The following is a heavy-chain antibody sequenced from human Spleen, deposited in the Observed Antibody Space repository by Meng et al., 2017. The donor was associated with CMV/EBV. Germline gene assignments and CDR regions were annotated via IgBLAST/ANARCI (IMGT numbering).Heavy chain of an antibody. D-gene: IGHD4-11*01. CDR2: INPNSGGT. CDR1: GYTFTGYY. V-gene: IGHV1-2*02. Sequence: ASVKVSCKASGYTFTGYYMHWVRQAPGQGLEWMGWINPNSGGTNYAQKFQGRVTMTRDTSIGTAYMELSRLRSDDTAVYYCARLYPDTVTTYWFDPWGQGTLVTVSS. CDR3: ARLYPDTVTTYWFDP. J-gene: IGHJ5*02.